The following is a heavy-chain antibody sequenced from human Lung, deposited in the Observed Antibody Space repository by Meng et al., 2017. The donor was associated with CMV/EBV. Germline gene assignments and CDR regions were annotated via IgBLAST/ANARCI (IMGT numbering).Heavy chain of an antibody. Sequence: TLSLXXTVSGGSISSGGYYWSWIRQHPGKGLEWIGYIYYSGSTYYNPSLKSRVTISVDTSKIQFSLKLSSVTAEDKAVYYCASKPDHYGSGSYYYYGMDVWGQGXTVTVSS. V-gene: IGHV4-31*03. D-gene: IGHD3-10*01. CDR1: GGSISSGGYY. CDR2: IYYSGST. J-gene: IGHJ6*01. CDR3: ASKPDHYGSGSYYYYGMDV.